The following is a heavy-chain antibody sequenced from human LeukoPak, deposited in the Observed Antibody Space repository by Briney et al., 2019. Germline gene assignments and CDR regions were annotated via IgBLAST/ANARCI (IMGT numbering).Heavy chain of an antibody. V-gene: IGHV3-30*04. CDR3: ARGRIFHSSGWYYFDY. J-gene: IGHJ4*02. CDR1: GFTFSSYA. Sequence: AGRSLRLSCAASGFTFSSYAMHWVRQAPGKGLEWVAVISYDGSNKYYADSVKGRFTISRDNSKNTLYLQMNSLRAEDTAVYYCARGRIFHSSGWYYFDYWGQGTLVTVSS. CDR2: ISYDGSNK. D-gene: IGHD6-19*01.